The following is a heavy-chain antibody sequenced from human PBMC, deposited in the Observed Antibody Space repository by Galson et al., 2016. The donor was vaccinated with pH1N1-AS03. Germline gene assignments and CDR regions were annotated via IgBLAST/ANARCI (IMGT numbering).Heavy chain of an antibody. V-gene: IGHV1-69*06. CDR3: ARAGREEYRSTSLKSYHYYYGMDV. Sequence: SVKVSCKASGGTFSNYAFNWVRLAPGQGLEWMGGITPIFGTTKYAQKFQGRVTITADNSTNTADMELRSLRSEDTALYYCARAGREEYRSTSLKSYHYYYGMDVWGQGTTVIVSS. D-gene: IGHD6-6*01. CDR1: GGTFSNYA. CDR2: ITPIFGTT. J-gene: IGHJ6*02.